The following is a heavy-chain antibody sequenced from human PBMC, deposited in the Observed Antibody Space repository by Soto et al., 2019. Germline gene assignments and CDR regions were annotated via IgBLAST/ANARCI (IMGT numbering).Heavy chain of an antibody. Sequence: SETLSLTCTVSGGSISSYYWSWIRQPPGKGLEWIGYIYYSGSTNYNPSLKSRVTISVDTSKNQFSLKLSSVTAADTAVYYCARVGPKEWLHSQTFDYWGQGTLVTVYS. D-gene: IGHD5-12*01. J-gene: IGHJ4*02. CDR1: GGSISSYY. CDR2: IYYSGST. CDR3: ARVGPKEWLHSQTFDY. V-gene: IGHV4-59*01.